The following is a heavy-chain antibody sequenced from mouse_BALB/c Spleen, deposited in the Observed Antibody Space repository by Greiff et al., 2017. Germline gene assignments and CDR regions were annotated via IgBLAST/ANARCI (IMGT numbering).Heavy chain of an antibody. CDR1: GFSLTSYG. CDR3: ARKTVDGYYVGAMDY. J-gene: IGHJ4*01. D-gene: IGHD2-3*01. CDR2: IWSGGST. V-gene: IGHV2-2*02. Sequence: VQLQQSGPGLVQPSQSLSITCTVSGFSLTSYGVHWVRQSPGQGLEWLGVIWSGGSTDYNAAFISRLSISKDNSKSQVFFKMNSLQANDTAIYYCARKTVDGYYVGAMDYWGQGTSVTVSS.